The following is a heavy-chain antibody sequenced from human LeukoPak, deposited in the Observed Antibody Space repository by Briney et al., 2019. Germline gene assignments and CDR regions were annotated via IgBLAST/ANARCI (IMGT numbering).Heavy chain of an antibody. CDR1: GGSISSYY. Sequence: PSEILSLTCTVSGGSISSYYWSWIRQPPGKGLEWIGYIYYSGSTNYNPSLKSRVTISVDTSKNQFSLKLSSVTAADTAVYYCARGEWLLPYFDYWGQGTLVTVSS. J-gene: IGHJ4*02. CDR2: IYYSGST. V-gene: IGHV4-59*01. D-gene: IGHD3-3*01. CDR3: ARGEWLLPYFDY.